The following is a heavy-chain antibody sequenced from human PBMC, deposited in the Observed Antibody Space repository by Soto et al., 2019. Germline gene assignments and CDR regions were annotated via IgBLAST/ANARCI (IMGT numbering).Heavy chain of an antibody. Sequence: EVQLLESGGGLVQPGGSLRLSCAASGFTFSSYAMSWVRQAPGKGLEWVSAISGSGGSTYYADSVKGRFTISRDNSKNTLYLQMNSLRAEDTAVYYCAKDVWIQLGRDPNALFDYWGQGTLVTVSS. D-gene: IGHD5-18*01. J-gene: IGHJ4*02. CDR2: ISGSGGST. CDR3: AKDVWIQLGRDPNALFDY. CDR1: GFTFSSYA. V-gene: IGHV3-23*01.